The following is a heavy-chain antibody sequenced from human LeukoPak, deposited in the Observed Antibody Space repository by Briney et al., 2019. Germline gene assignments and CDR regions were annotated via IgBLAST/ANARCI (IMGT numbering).Heavy chain of an antibody. CDR3: ARGSEVPAAWGYYYYYGMDV. Sequence: SETLSLTCTVSGGSISSSFYYWGWIRQPPGKGLEWIGSIYHSGSTNYNPSLKSRVTISVDTSKNQFSLKLSSVTAADTAVYYCARGSEVPAAWGYYYYYGMDVWGQGTTVTVSS. D-gene: IGHD2-2*01. V-gene: IGHV4-39*07. CDR2: IYHSGST. CDR1: GGSISSSFYY. J-gene: IGHJ6*02.